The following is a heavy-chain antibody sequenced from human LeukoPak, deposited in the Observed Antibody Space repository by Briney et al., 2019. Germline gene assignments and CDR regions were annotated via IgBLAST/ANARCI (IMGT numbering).Heavy chain of an antibody. D-gene: IGHD6-13*01. J-gene: IGHJ4*01. CDR3: AKTGSSSWGYFDY. CDR2: VRNDGTIK. Sequence: GGSLRLSCAASGFTFSTYGMHWVRQAPGKGLEWVTFVRNDGTIKYYADSVRGRFTISRDNSKNMLYLQMNSLRAEDTAVYYCAKTGSSSWGYFDYWGQGTLVTVSS. CDR1: GFTFSTYG. V-gene: IGHV3-30*02.